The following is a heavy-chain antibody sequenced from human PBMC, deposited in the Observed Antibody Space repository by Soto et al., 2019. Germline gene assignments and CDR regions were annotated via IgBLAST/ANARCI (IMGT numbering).Heavy chain of an antibody. V-gene: IGHV3-23*01. CDR1: GFSISTNA. CDR2: ISERGGTT. Sequence: GGSLRLSCAASGFSISTNAMYWVRQAPGKGLEWVSGISERGGTTHYADSVKGRFTISRDTSKNTLYLQLNTLRADDTAVYYCAKDKPGTTSFDYWGQGILVTVSS. J-gene: IGHJ4*02. D-gene: IGHD1-1*01. CDR3: AKDKPGTTSFDY.